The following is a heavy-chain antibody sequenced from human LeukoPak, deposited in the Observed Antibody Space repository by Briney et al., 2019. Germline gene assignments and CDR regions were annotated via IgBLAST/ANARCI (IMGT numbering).Heavy chain of an antibody. CDR3: ARLPNYYDSSGYYPRDWYFDL. V-gene: IGHV4-34*01. J-gene: IGHJ2*01. CDR2: INHSGST. D-gene: IGHD3-22*01. Sequence: SETLSLTCAVYGGSFSSYYWSWIRQPPGKGLEWIGEINHSGSTNYNPSLKSRVTISVDTSKNQFSLKLSSVTAADTAVYYCARLPNYYDSSGYYPRDWYFDLWGRGTLVTVSS. CDR1: GGSFSSYY.